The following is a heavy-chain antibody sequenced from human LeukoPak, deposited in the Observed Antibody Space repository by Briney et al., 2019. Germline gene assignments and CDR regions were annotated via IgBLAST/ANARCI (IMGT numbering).Heavy chain of an antibody. CDR3: ARDLELGY. J-gene: IGHJ4*02. CDR1: VGSISNYY. V-gene: IGHV4-59*01. Sequence: SSETLSLTCTVSVGSISNYYWSWIRQPPGRELEWIGYIYDSESTNYNPSLKSRVTMSVDTSKNQFSLKLSSVTAADTAVYYCARDLELGYWGQGTLVTVSS. CDR2: IYDSEST. D-gene: IGHD2/OR15-2a*01.